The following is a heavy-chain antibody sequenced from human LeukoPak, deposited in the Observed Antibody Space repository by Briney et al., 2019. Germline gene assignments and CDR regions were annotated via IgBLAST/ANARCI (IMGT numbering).Heavy chain of an antibody. V-gene: IGHV3-15*01. D-gene: IGHD2-21*02. CDR3: PTYCGGDCYYYYYYYMDV. J-gene: IGHJ6*03. CDR2: IKSKTDGGTT. CDR1: GFTFSNAW. Sequence: GGSLRLSCAASGFTFSNAWMSWVRQAPGKGLEWVGRIKSKTDGGTTDYAAPVKGRFTISRDDSKNTLYLQMNSLKTEDTAVYYCPTYCGGDCYYYYYYYMDVWGKGTTVTISS.